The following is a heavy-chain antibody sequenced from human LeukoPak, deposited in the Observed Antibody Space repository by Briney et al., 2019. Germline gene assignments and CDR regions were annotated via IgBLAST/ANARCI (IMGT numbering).Heavy chain of an antibody. CDR1: GGSFSGYY. J-gene: IGHJ4*02. V-gene: IGHV4-34*01. Sequence: SETPSLTCAVYGGSFSGYYWSWIRQPPGKGLEWIGEINHSGSTNYNPSLKSRVTISVDTSKNQFSLKLSSVTAADTAVYYCARDPPGTGGWGQGTLVTVSS. CDR3: ARDPPGTGG. D-gene: IGHD3-10*01. CDR2: INHSGST.